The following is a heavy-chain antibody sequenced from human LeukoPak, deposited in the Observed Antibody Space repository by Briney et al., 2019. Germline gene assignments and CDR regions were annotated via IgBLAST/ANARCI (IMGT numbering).Heavy chain of an antibody. CDR3: VRVRSGSGSYGGGFGY. D-gene: IGHD1-26*01. CDR1: GVTFGSYS. V-gene: IGHV3-21*01. CDR2: ISSSSSYI. Sequence: GGSLRLSCAASGVTFGSYSMNWVRQAPGKGLEWVSSISSSSSYIYYADSVKGRFTISRDNAKNSLYLQMNSLRAEDTAVYYCVRVRSGSGSYGGGFGYWGQGTLVTVSS. J-gene: IGHJ4*02.